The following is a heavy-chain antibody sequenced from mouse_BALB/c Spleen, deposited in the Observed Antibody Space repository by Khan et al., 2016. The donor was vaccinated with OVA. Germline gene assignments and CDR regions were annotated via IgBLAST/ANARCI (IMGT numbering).Heavy chain of an antibody. J-gene: IGHJ3*01. CDR1: GFTFSTYG. Sequence: EVQLVESGGDLVKPGGSLKLSCAASGFTFSTYGMSWVSQTSDKRLEWVATVSTGGGYTYYPDSVKGRFTISRDNAKNTLYLQMSSLKSEDTAMFYCARLAYYYDSEGFAYWGQGTLVTVSA. CDR3: ARLAYYYDSEGFAY. CDR2: VSTGGGYT. D-gene: IGHD1-1*01. V-gene: IGHV5-6*01.